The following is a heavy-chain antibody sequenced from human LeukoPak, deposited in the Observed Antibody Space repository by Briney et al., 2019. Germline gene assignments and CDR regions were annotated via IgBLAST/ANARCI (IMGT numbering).Heavy chain of an antibody. CDR2: ISYDGSNK. J-gene: IGHJ4*02. V-gene: IGHV3-30*03. CDR3: ARGVSSNWNYLYFDY. Sequence: GGSLRLSCAASGFTFSSYGMHWVRQAPGKGLEWVAVISYDGSNKYYADSVKGRFTISRDNARNSLYLQLNSLRAEDTAVYYCARGVSSNWNYLYFDYWGQGTLVTVSS. CDR1: GFTFSSYG. D-gene: IGHD1-7*01.